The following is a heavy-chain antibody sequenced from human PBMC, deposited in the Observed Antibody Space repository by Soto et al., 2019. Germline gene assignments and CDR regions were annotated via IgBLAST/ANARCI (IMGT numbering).Heavy chain of an antibody. CDR1: SSIFRYYF. Sequence: QVQLVQSGAEVRKPGASVKVSCKATSSIFRYYFIHWVRQVPAEGLEYVGTFNPTGGGTNYARKFQGRVTLTGDTSTSTAYMEVSSLRYDDSALYYCAGTYDTSGDYPYYFEYWGQGTLVTVSS. CDR2: FNPTGGGT. CDR3: AGTYDTSGDYPYYFEY. D-gene: IGHD3-22*01. V-gene: IGHV1-46*01. J-gene: IGHJ4*02.